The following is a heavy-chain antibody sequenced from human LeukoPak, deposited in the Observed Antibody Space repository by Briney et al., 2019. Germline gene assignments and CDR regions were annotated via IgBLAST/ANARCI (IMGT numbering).Heavy chain of an antibody. CDR3: ARCDYVWGSYRP. J-gene: IGHJ5*02. D-gene: IGHD3-16*02. Sequence: ASVRVSFKVSGYTLTELSMHWVRQAPGKGVEWMGGFDPEDGETIYAQKFQGRVTMTKDTSTDTAYMELSSLRSEDTAVYYCARCDYVWGSYRPWGQGTLVTVSS. CDR2: FDPEDGET. CDR1: GYTLTELS. V-gene: IGHV1-24*01.